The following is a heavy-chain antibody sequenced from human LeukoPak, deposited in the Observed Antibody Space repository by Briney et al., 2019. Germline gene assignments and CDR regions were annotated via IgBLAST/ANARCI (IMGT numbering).Heavy chain of an antibody. J-gene: IGHJ4*02. CDR2: INSDGSST. CDR3: AREPPVTSCYDY. Sequence: GGSLRLPCAASGFTFSSYRMHWVRQAPGKGLVWVSRINSDGSSTSYADSVKGRFTISRDNAKNTLYLQMNSLRAEDTAVYYCAREPPVTSCYDYWGQGTLVTVSS. V-gene: IGHV3-74*01. CDR1: GFTFSSYR. D-gene: IGHD2-2*01.